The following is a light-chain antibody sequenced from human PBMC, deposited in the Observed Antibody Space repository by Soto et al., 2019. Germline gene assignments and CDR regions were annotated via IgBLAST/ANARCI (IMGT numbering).Light chain of an antibody. CDR2: DAS. V-gene: IGKV3-15*01. Sequence: EIVMTQSPATLSVSPGERATLSCRASQSVSGNLAWYQQKPGQGPRLLIYDASTRATGIPARFSGNGSGTDLPLNISRLQYEDIAVYHCQQYNNWPYTFGQGTKLEMK. J-gene: IGKJ2*01. CDR1: QSVSGN. CDR3: QQYNNWPYT.